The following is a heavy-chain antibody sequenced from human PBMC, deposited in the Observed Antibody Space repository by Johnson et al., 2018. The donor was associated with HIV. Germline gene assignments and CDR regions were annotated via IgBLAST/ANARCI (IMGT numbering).Heavy chain of an antibody. J-gene: IGHJ3*02. CDR3: TPFGYGGGWYANAFDI. V-gene: IGHV3-15*01. CDR1: GFTFSNAW. Sequence: VQLVESGGGLVKPGGSLRLSCAASGFTFSNAWMSWVRQAPGKGLEWVGRIKSKTDGGTTDYAAPVKGRFTISRDDSKNTLYLQMNSLITEDTAVYYCTPFGYGGGWYANAFDIWGQGTMVTVAS. D-gene: IGHD6-19*01. CDR2: IKSKTDGGTT.